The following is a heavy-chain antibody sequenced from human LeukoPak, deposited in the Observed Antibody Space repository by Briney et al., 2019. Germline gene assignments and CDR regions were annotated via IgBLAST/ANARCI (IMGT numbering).Heavy chain of an antibody. V-gene: IGHV1-69*13. CDR1: GGTFSSYA. CDR3: ARKNFLPNWFDP. CDR2: IIPIFGTA. J-gene: IGHJ5*02. D-gene: IGHD3-3*01. Sequence: ASVKVSCKASGGTFSSYATSRGRQAPGQGLEWMGGIIPIFGTANYAQKFQGRVTITADESTSTAYMELSSLRSEDTAVYYCARKNFLPNWFDPWGQGTLVTVSS.